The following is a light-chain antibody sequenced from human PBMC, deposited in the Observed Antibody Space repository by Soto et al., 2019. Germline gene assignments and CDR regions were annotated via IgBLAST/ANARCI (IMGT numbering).Light chain of an antibody. J-gene: IGKJ1*01. CDR2: EGS. V-gene: IGKV1-5*03. CDR1: QSVSTW. CDR3: QQYDTDSRT. Sequence: DIQMTQSPSALSASVGDRVAITCRASQSVSTWLAWYRQKPGDAPKLLIYEGSTLERGVPSRISGSGAGTEFTLTISGQQPDDFATVCCQQYDTDSRTFGQGTKGEVK.